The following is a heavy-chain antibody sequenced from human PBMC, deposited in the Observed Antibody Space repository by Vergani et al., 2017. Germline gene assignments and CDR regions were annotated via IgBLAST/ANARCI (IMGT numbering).Heavy chain of an antibody. CDR1: GFTFSSYA. Sequence: EVQLLESGGGLVQPGGSLRLSCAASGFTFSSYAMSWVRQAPGKGLEWVSAISGSGGSTYYADSVKGRFTISRDNSKNTLYLQMTSLRAEDTAVYYCARQDTAMVTDYYYYMDVWGKGTTVTVSS. J-gene: IGHJ6*03. CDR2: ISGSGGST. D-gene: IGHD5-18*01. V-gene: IGHV3-23*01. CDR3: ARQDTAMVTDYYYYMDV.